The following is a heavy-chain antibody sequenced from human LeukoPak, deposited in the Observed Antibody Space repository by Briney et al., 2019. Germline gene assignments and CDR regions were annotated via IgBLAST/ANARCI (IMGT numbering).Heavy chain of an antibody. V-gene: IGHV3-30*02. CDR3: AKGSERRSIVRGLTLPSYFDY. CDR2: LRYDGSTE. Sequence: GGSLRLSCVASGFTFSDYDMHWVRQAPGKGLEWVAYLRYDGSTEYFADSVKGRFTIYRDNSGNTLSLQLNSVRAEDTAMYYCAKGSERRSIVRGLTLPSYFDYWGQGTLVTVSS. D-gene: IGHD2-15*01. CDR1: GFTFSDYD. J-gene: IGHJ4*02.